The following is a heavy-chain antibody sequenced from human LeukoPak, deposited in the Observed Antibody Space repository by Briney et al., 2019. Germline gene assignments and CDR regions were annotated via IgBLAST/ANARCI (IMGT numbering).Heavy chain of an antibody. Sequence: GGSLRLSCAASGFTFSSYWMSWVRQAPGKGLEWVANIKQDGSEKYYVDSVKGRFTISRDNAKNSVYLQMNRLRGEDTAVYYCANYYYQLSFEGFDYWGQGTLVTVSS. J-gene: IGHJ4*02. V-gene: IGHV3-7*05. CDR3: ANYYYQLSFEGFDY. CDR2: IKQDGSEK. CDR1: GFTFSSYW. D-gene: IGHD3-22*01.